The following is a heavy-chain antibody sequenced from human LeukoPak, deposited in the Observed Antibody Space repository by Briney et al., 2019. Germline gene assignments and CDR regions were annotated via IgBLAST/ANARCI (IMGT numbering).Heavy chain of an antibody. V-gene: IGHV3-23*01. CDR2: ISGSGGST. CDR1: GFTFSSYA. J-gene: IGHJ4*02. D-gene: IGHD2-21*02. Sequence: GASLRLSCAASGFTFSSYAMSWVRQAPGKGLEWVSAISGSGGSTYYADSVKGRFTTSRDNSKNTLYLQMNSLRAEDTAVYYCAKGLAYCGGDCYSLDYWGLGTLVTVSS. CDR3: AKGLAYCGGDCYSLDY.